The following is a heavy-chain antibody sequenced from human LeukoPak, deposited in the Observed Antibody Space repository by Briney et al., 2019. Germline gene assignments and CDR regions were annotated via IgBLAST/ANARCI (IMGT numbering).Heavy chain of an antibody. J-gene: IGHJ6*03. D-gene: IGHD3-3*01. CDR1: GGSISSGGYY. V-gene: IGHV4-31*03. CDR2: IYYSGST. CDR3: ARATAPDDFWSGYYLGSYYYYYMDV. Sequence: SQTLSLTCTVSGGSISSGGYYWSWIRQHPGKGLEWIEYIYYSGSTYYNPSLKGRVTISVDTSKNQFSLKLSSVTAADTAVYYCARATAPDDFWSGYYLGSYYYYYMDVWGKGTTVTVSS.